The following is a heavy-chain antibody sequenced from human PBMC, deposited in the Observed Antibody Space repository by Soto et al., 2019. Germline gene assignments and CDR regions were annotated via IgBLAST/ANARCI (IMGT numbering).Heavy chain of an antibody. CDR2: ISAYNCNT. V-gene: IGHV1-18*01. CDR3: AHSPSYGDYQY. CDR1: GYTFTSYG. Sequence: ASVKVSCKASGYTFTSYGISWVRQAPGQGLEWMGWISAYNCNTNYAQKLQGRVTITKDTSKNQVVLTMTNMDPVDTATYYCAHSPSYGDYQYWGQGTLVTVSS. D-gene: IGHD4-17*01. J-gene: IGHJ4*02.